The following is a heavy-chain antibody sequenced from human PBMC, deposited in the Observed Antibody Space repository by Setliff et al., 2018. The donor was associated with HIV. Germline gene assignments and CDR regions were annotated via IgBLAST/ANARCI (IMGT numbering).Heavy chain of an antibody. CDR2: ISPNFGHT. CDR3: ARLGSGWSDSYYYAMDI. CDR1: GYTFTTYG. V-gene: IGHV1-18*01. J-gene: IGHJ6*02. D-gene: IGHD6-19*01. Sequence: ASVKVSCKASGYTFTTYGISWVRQAPGHGLEWMGWISPNFGHTNYAQRFLDRVTMTIDTATSRAYMELRSLRSDDTAVYFCARLGSGWSDSYYYAMDIWGQGTTVTVSS.